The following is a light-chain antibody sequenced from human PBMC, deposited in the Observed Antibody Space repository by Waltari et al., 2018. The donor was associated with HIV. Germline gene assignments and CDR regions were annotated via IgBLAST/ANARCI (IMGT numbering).Light chain of an antibody. CDR1: PSINNT. CDR3: QQYNNWPRT. CDR2: GAS. J-gene: IGKJ4*02. Sequence: EIVMTQSPVTLSVSPWERGTLSCRASPSINNTLAWYQPKPGQAPRLLIYGASTRATGIPVRFSGSGSGTDFSLNISTLQSEDFAVYYCQQYNNWPRTFGRGTKVEIK. V-gene: IGKV3-15*01.